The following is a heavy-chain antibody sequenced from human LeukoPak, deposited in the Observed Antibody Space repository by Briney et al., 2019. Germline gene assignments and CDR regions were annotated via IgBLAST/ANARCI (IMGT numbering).Heavy chain of an antibody. CDR1: GGSVSSGSYY. CDR2: IYYSGST. J-gene: IGHJ6*04. D-gene: IGHD2-2*01. Sequence: SETLSLTCTVSGGSVSSGSYYWSWIRQPPGKGLEWAGYIYYSGSTNSNPSLKSRVTISVDTSKNQFSLKLSSVTAADTAVYYCASWSSTRYYYYGMDVWGKGTTVTVSS. V-gene: IGHV4-61*01. CDR3: ASWSSTRYYYYGMDV.